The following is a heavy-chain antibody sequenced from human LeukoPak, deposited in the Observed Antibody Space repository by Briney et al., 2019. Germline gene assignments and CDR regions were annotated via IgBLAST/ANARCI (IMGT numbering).Heavy chain of an antibody. CDR2: VWFDGSNK. Sequence: GGSLRLSCIMSGFTFSHYAMHWVRQAPGKGLEWVAVVWFDGSNKYYADSVKGRFTISRDNSRNTLYLQMNSLRAEDTAVYYCASDLRLGVTNKYYFDYWGQGTLVTVSS. V-gene: IGHV3-33*01. J-gene: IGHJ4*02. D-gene: IGHD1-26*01. CDR3: ASDLRLGVTNKYYFDY. CDR1: GFTFSHYA.